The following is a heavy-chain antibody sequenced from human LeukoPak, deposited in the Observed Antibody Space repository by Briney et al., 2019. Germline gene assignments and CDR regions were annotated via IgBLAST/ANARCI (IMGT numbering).Heavy chain of an antibody. J-gene: IGHJ5*02. D-gene: IGHD6-6*01. Sequence: GGSLRLSCAASGFTVSSNFMNWVRQAPGKGLEWVSIIYTSGTTYYADSVKGRFTISRDNSKNTLYLQMNSLRAEDTAVYYCARDGSSSSSGWFDPWGQGTLVTVSS. CDR1: GFTVSSNF. V-gene: IGHV3-53*01. CDR2: IYTSGTT. CDR3: ARDGSSSSSGWFDP.